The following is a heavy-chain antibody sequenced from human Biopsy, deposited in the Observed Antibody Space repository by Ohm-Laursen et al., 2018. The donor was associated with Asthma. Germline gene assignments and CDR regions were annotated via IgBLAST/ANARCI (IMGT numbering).Heavy chain of an antibody. D-gene: IGHD6-13*01. Sequence: TLSLTCTVSGGSINIGDYYWSWIRQHPVTGLEWIGYIYYSGSTYYNPSLKSRVSISLDTSKNQFSLSLTSVTAADTAVYYCVRGSSSWHHGPFHYYYGLDVWGQGTTATVSS. CDR1: GGSINIGDYY. V-gene: IGHV4-31*03. CDR3: VRGSSSWHHGPFHYYYGLDV. CDR2: IYYSGST. J-gene: IGHJ6*02.